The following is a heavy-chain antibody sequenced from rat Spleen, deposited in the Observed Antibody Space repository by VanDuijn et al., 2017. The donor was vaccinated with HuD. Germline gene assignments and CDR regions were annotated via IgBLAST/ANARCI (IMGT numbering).Heavy chain of an antibody. J-gene: IGHJ2*01. CDR3: VRGPNYGSYSDYFDN. V-gene: IGHV4-2*01. Sequence: EVKLVESGGGLVQPGRSLKLSCAASGFNFNDHWMGWVRQAPGKGPEWIGEINKDSSTIKYTPSLKDKFNISRDNAQNTLYLQMSKLGSEDTAIYYCVRGPNYGSYSDYFDNWGQGVMVTVSS. D-gene: IGHD1-11*01. CDR1: GFNFNDHW. CDR2: INKDSSTI.